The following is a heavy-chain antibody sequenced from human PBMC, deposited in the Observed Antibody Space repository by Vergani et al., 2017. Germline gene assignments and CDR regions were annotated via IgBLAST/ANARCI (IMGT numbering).Heavy chain of an antibody. CDR3: ARVRYYCSGDWHPGEYYYYMDV. CDR1: GFPFSFYW. CDR2: VKKDGSDK. V-gene: IGHV3-7*01. J-gene: IGHJ6*03. D-gene: IGHD2-21*01. Sequence: EVELVESGGKLVQPGGSLRLSCATSGFPFSFYWMSWVRQAPGKGLEWVANVKKDGSDKYYVDSVKGRFTISRDNAKNILYLEMKGLRAEDTALYYCARVRYYCSGDWHPGEYYYYMDVWVKGTTVTVSS.